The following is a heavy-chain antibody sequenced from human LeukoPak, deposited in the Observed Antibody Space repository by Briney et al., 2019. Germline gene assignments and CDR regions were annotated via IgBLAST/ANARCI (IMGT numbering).Heavy chain of an antibody. Sequence: GGSLRLSCVASGFSFSSYAMSWVRQTPGKGLEWVSSISGSGDGTYYADSVNGRFTISRDNSKNTLYLQMNSLRAEDTALYYCAKDRSDTSRWCAGSHWGQGTLVTVSS. J-gene: IGHJ4*02. V-gene: IGHV3-23*01. CDR1: GFSFSSYA. CDR2: ISGSGDGT. CDR3: AKDRSDTSRWCAGSH. D-gene: IGHD6-13*01.